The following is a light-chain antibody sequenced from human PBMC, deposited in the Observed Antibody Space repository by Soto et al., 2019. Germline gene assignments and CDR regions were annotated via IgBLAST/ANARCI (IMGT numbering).Light chain of an antibody. V-gene: IGKV1-5*03. J-gene: IGKJ1*01. CDR3: QHYNSYSKA. Sequence: DIKIPQSPSTLTGSVGDRVTITCLASQTISRWLAWCQQKPGKARKLLIYKASTLKSGVPSRFSGSGSATEFTITISSLQADDFVTYYCQHYNSYSKAFGQGTKVDIK. CDR2: KAS. CDR1: QTISRW.